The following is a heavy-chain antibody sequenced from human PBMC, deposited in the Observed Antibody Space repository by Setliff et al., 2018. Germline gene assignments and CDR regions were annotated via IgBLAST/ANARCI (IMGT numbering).Heavy chain of an antibody. Sequence: GWSLRLSCAASGFAFSSYGMHWVRQAPGKGLEWVAFIRFDGTNKYYADSVKGRFTISRDNSRNTLYLQMNSLRAEDTAIYYCAKDRTGSYKYFLDQWGQGTQVTVSS. CDR2: IRFDGTNK. J-gene: IGHJ4*02. V-gene: IGHV3-30*02. D-gene: IGHD1-1*01. CDR1: GFAFSSYG. CDR3: AKDRTGSYKYFLDQ.